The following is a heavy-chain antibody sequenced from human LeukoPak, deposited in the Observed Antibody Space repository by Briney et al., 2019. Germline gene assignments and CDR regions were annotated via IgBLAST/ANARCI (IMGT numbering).Heavy chain of an antibody. V-gene: IGHV1-69*04. CDR1: GGTFSSYA. CDR2: IIPILGIA. Sequence: SVKVSCKASGGTFSSYAISWVRQAPGQGLEWMGRIIPILGIANYAQKFQGRVTITADKSTSTAYMELSSLRSEDTAVYYCARHYDSSGQNYYYYGMDVWGQGTTVTVSS. D-gene: IGHD3-22*01. CDR3: ARHYDSSGQNYYYYGMDV. J-gene: IGHJ6*02.